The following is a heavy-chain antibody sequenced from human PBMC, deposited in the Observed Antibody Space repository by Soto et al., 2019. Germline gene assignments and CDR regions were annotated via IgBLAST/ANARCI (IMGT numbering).Heavy chain of an antibody. J-gene: IGHJ4*02. V-gene: IGHV3-72*01. Sequence: EVQLVESGGGLVQPGGSLRLSCAASGFTFSDHYMDWVRQAPGKGLEWVGRSRDKAKSYTTEHAASVKGRFTISRDDSKNSLFLQMSSLKTEDTAVYYCARAGFNNYHDFDYGDQGTLVTVS. CDR2: SRDKAKSYTT. CDR3: ARAGFNNYHDFDY. D-gene: IGHD4-4*01. CDR1: GFTFSDHY.